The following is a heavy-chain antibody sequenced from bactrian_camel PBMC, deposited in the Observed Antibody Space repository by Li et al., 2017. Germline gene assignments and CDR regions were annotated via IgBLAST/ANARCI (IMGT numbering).Heavy chain of an antibody. Sequence: DVQLVESGGGSVQAGGSLRVSCVASGFSISFHAMSWVRQAPGKELEWVSSINPDSGGILYTSSVKGRFTTSRDNAKNTLYLQMDSLKPEDTAMYYCAKEWTTSSGRNSIRSQGTQVTVS. CDR1: GFSISFHA. D-gene: IGHD2*01. CDR2: INPDSGGI. V-gene: IGHV3S31*01. J-gene: IGHJ4*01.